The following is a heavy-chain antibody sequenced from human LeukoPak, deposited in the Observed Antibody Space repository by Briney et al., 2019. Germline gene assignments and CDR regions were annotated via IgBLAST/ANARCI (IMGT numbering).Heavy chain of an antibody. Sequence: GGSLRLSCAASGFSFSSYAMSWVRQAPGKGLEWVSSISGSGDNTYYAESVKGRFTISRDNSKNTLYLQMNSLRAEDTAVYYCAKDFYYEPTNWFDPWGQGTLVTVSS. D-gene: IGHD3-22*01. V-gene: IGHV3-23*01. CDR2: ISGSGDNT. CDR3: AKDFYYEPTNWFDP. J-gene: IGHJ5*02. CDR1: GFSFSSYA.